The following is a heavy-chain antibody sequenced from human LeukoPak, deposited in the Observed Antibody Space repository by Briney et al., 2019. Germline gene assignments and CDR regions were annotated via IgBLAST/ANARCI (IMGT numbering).Heavy chain of an antibody. D-gene: IGHD3-22*01. V-gene: IGHV1-69*04. J-gene: IGHJ4*02. Sequence: SVKVSCKASGGTFSSYAISWVRQAPGQGREWMGRIIPIFGIANYAQKFQVRVIITADKSTSTAYMELSSLRSKDTAVYYCAGDEDYYDSSGYGNFDYWGQGTLVTVSS. CDR3: AGDEDYYDSSGYGNFDY. CDR2: IIPIFGIA. CDR1: GGTFSSYA.